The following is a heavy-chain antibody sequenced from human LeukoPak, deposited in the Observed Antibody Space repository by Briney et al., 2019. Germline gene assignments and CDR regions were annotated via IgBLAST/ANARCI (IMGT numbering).Heavy chain of an antibody. CDR1: GGSISSYY. V-gene: IGHV4-59*12. D-gene: IGHD1-26*01. CDR3: ASSKWELLDY. J-gene: IGHJ4*02. Sequence: SETLSLTCTVSGGSISSYYWSWIRQPPGKGLEWIGYIYHSGSTYYNPSLKSRVTISVDRSKNQFSLKLSSVTAADTAVYYCASSKWELLDYWGQGTLVTVSS. CDR2: IYHSGST.